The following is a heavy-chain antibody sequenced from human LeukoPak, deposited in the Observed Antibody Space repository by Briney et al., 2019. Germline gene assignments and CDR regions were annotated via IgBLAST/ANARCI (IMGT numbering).Heavy chain of an antibody. CDR1: GGSISSYY. V-gene: IGHV4-59*01. J-gene: IGHJ1*01. D-gene: IGHD3-3*01. CDR3: ARGNLKSEYDFWSGYYTSAEYFQH. Sequence: PSETLSLTCTVSGGSISSYYWSWIRQPPGKGLEWIGYIYYSGSTNYNPSLKSRVTISVDTSKNQFSLKLSSVTAADTAVYYCARGNLKSEYDFWSGYYTSAEYFQHWGQGTLVTVSS. CDR2: IYYSGST.